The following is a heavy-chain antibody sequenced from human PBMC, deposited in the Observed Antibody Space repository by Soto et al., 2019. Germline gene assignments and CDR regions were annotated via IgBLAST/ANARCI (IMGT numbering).Heavy chain of an antibody. D-gene: IGHD6-6*01. V-gene: IGHV1-18*01. Sequence: QVQLVQSGAEVKKPGASVKVSCKASGYTFTSYGISWVRQAPGQGLEWMGWISAYKGNTNYAQKLQGRVTMTTDTSTSTAYIELRSLRSDDTAVYYCASLSHSSSGPKAYDYWGQGTLVTVSS. J-gene: IGHJ4*02. CDR1: GYTFTSYG. CDR3: ASLSHSSSGPKAYDY. CDR2: ISAYKGNT.